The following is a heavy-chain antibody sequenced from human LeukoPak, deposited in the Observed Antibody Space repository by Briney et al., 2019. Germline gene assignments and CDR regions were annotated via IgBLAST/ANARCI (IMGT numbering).Heavy chain of an antibody. CDR1: GGSISSSSYY. D-gene: IGHD3-22*01. CDR3: ARDYYDSSGYFYYYYYYIDV. CDR2: IYYSGST. J-gene: IGHJ6*03. Sequence: SETLSLTCTVSGGSISSSSYYWGWIRQPPGKGLEWIGSIYYSGSTYYNPSLKSRVTISVDTSKNQFSLKLSSVTAADTAVYYCARDYYDSSGYFYYYYYYIDVWGKGTTVTISS. V-gene: IGHV4-39*07.